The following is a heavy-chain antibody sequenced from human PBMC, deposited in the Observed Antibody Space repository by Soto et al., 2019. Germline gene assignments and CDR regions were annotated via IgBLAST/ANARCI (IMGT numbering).Heavy chain of an antibody. V-gene: IGHV3-33*06. CDR1: GFTFSSYG. D-gene: IGHD6-13*01. CDR3: AKSSSSCYNYFQY. Sequence: GGSLRLSCAASGFTFSSYGMHWVRQAPGKGLEWVAVIWYDGSNKYYADSGKGGFTISRDNSKNTLYLQMNSLRAEDTAVYYCAKSSSSCYNYFQYWVQGTLVTVSS. J-gene: IGHJ4*01. CDR2: IWYDGSNK.